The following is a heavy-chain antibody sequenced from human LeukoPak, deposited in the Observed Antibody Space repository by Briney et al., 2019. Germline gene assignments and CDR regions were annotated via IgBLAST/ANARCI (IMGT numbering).Heavy chain of an antibody. Sequence: GASVKVSCKVSGYTLTELSMHWVRQAPGKGLEWMGGFDPEDGETIYAQKFQGRVTMTEDTSTDTAYMELSSLRSGDTAVYYCATDSGYDLGLDYWGQGTLVTVSS. CDR2: FDPEDGET. V-gene: IGHV1-24*01. D-gene: IGHD5-12*01. CDR1: GYTLTELS. J-gene: IGHJ4*02. CDR3: ATDSGYDLGLDY.